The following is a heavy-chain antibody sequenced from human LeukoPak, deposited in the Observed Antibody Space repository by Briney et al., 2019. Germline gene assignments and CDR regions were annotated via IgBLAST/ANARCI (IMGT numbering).Heavy chain of an antibody. CDR2: IYSGGST. D-gene: IGHD6-19*01. CDR3: ARLLSSSGWYWFDP. V-gene: IGHV3-66*02. J-gene: IGHJ5*02. CDR1: GFTVSSNY. Sequence: PGGSLRLSCAASGFTVSSNYMSWVRQAPGKGLEGVSVIYSGGSTYYADSVKGRFTISRDNSKNTLYLQMNSLRAEDTAVYYCARLLSSSGWYWFDPWGQGTLVTVSS.